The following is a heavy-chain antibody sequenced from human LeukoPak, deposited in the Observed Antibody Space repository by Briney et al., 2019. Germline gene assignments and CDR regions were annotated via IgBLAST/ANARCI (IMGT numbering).Heavy chain of an antibody. Sequence: ASVKVSCKASGGTFSSYAISWVRQATGQGLEWMGWMNPNSGNTGYAQKFQGRVTMTRNTSISTAYMELSSLRSEDTAVYYCARGLGAAAPFDYWAREPWSPSPQ. J-gene: IGHJ4*02. CDR1: GGTFSSYA. CDR3: ARGLGAAAPFDY. CDR2: MNPNSGNT. D-gene: IGHD6-13*01. V-gene: IGHV1-8*02.